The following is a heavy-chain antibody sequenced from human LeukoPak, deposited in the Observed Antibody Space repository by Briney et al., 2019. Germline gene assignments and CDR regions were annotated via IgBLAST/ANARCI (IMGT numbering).Heavy chain of an antibody. V-gene: IGHV1-18*01. CDR2: ISAYNGNT. CDR3: ASGYDSSGYYFPFDY. Sequence: ASVKASCKASGYTFTSYGISWVRQAPGQGLEWMGWISAYNGNTNYAQKLQGRVTMTTDTSTSTAYMELRSLRSDDTAVYYCASGYDSSGYYFPFDYWGQGTLDTVSS. CDR1: GYTFTSYG. J-gene: IGHJ4*02. D-gene: IGHD3-22*01.